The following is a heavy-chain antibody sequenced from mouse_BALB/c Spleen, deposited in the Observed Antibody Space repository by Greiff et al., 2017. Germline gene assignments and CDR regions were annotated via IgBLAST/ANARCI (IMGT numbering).Heavy chain of an antibody. Sequence: EVQGVESGAELARPGASVKMSCKASGYSFTSYWMHWVKQRPGQGLEWIGAIYPGNSDTSYNQKFKGKAKLTAVTSASTAYMELSSLTNEDSAVYYCTTYGNYVGAMDYWGQGTSVTVSA. CDR1: GYSFTSYW. CDR3: TTYGNYVGAMDY. D-gene: IGHD2-1*01. V-gene: IGHV1-5*01. CDR2: IYPGNSDT. J-gene: IGHJ4*01.